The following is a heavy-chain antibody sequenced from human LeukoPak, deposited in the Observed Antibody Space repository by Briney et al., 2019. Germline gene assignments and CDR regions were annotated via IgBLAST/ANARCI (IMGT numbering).Heavy chain of an antibody. Sequence: XAXXGFTFSNYGMSWVRQAPGKGLEWVSAISGSGGSTYYADSVKGRFTISRDNSKNTLYLQMNSLRAEDTAVYYCAKSHHVTAIDYWGQGTLVTVSS. CDR1: GFTFSNYG. CDR3: AKSHHVTAIDY. J-gene: IGHJ4*02. V-gene: IGHV3-23*01. D-gene: IGHD2-21*02. CDR2: ISGSGGST.